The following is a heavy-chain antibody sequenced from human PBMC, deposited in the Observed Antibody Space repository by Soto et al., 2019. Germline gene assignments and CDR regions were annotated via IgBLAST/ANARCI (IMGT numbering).Heavy chain of an antibody. V-gene: IGHV1-3*01. J-gene: IGHJ4*02. D-gene: IGHD6-19*01. CDR2: INAGNGNT. CDR3: ARDRVSEALAGTGYYFDY. CDR1: GYTFTSYA. Sequence: ASVKVSCKASGYTFTSYAMHWVRQAPGQRLEWMGWINAGNGNTKYSQKFQGRVTITRDTSASTAYMELSSLRSEDTAVYYCARDRVSEALAGTGYYFDYWGQGTLVTVSS.